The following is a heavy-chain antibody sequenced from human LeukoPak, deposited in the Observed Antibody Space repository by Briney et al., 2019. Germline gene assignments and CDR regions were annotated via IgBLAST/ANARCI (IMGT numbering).Heavy chain of an antibody. J-gene: IGHJ4*02. CDR1: GFTFSDYY. D-gene: IGHD6-19*01. CDR3: ARVASGGWYPLDY. CDR2: ISSGGGSI. Sequence: GGSLRLSCAASGFTFSDYYMSWIRQAPGKGLEWVSYISSGGGSIYYADSVKGRFTISRDNAENSLYLQMNSLRAEETAVYYCARVASGGWYPLDYWGQGTLVTVSS. V-gene: IGHV3-11*04.